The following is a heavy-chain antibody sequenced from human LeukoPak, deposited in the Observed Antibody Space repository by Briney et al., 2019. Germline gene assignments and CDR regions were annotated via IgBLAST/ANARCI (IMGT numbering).Heavy chain of an antibody. CDR3: ARARVTFGGGFGIITPPFDY. CDR2: ISAYNGNT. Sequence: ASVKVSCKASGYTFASYGISWVRQAPGQGLEWMGWISAYNGNTNYAQKLQGRVTMTTDTSTSTAYMELRSLRSDDTAVYYCARARVTFGGGFGIITPPFDYWGQGTLVTVSS. V-gene: IGHV1-18*01. J-gene: IGHJ4*02. CDR1: GYTFASYG. D-gene: IGHD3-16*02.